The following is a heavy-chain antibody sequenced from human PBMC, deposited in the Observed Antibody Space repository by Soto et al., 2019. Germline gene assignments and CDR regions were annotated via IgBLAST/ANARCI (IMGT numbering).Heavy chain of an antibody. CDR1: GYNFAGYW. CDR2: IYPSDSDT. D-gene: IGHD3-3*01. CDR3: ARGGVSTRSFHY. V-gene: IGHV5-51*01. J-gene: IGHJ4*02. Sequence: PGESLKISCKGSGYNFAGYWIAWVRQMPGKGLELMGIIYPSDSDTRYRPSFQGQVTISADKSISSAYLQWSSLRASDTAMYYCARGGVSTRSFHYWGQAPLVTVSS.